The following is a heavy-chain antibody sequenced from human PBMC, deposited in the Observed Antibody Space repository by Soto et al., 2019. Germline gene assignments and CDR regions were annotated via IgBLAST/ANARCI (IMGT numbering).Heavy chain of an antibody. CDR1: GGSISRFY. D-gene: IGHD6-13*01. CDR2: IYSGGRT. V-gene: IGHV4-4*07. CDR3: ARGSSRWDY. Sequence: PSETLSLTCTVSGGSISRFYWSWIRQPAGKGLEWIGRIYSGGRTNYNPSLKSRVTMSVDTSKNQFSLRLSSVTAADTAMYYCARGSSRWDYWGQGTLVTVSS. J-gene: IGHJ4*02.